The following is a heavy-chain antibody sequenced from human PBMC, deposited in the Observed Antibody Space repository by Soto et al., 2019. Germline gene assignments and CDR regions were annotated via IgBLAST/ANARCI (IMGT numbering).Heavy chain of an antibody. D-gene: IGHD6-19*01. CDR1: GYTFTSYG. CDR3: ARVLVSAVAGIPTIYYCDY. V-gene: IGHV1-18*01. Sequence: QVQLVQSGAEVKKPGASVKVSCKASGYTFTSYGISWVRQAPGQGLEWMGWISAYNGNTNYAQKLQGRVTMSTDTSTCTAYMGLRSLRSDDTAVYYCARVLVSAVAGIPTIYYCDYWCQRTLVTVSS. CDR2: ISAYNGNT. J-gene: IGHJ4*02.